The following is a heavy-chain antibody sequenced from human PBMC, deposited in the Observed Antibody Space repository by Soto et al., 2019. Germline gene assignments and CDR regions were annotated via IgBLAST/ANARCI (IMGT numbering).Heavy chain of an antibody. CDR1: GFTFSTYG. Sequence: QVQLVESGGGVVQPGRSLRLSCAASGFTFSTYGMHWVRQAPGKGLEWVSVIWYDGSNKYYADSVKGRFTISRDNAKNTLYLQMNSPRAEDTAVYYCARGWYCGGDCYEWYFDLWGRGTLVTVSS. J-gene: IGHJ2*01. CDR3: ARGWYCGGDCYEWYFDL. V-gene: IGHV3-33*01. CDR2: IWYDGSNK. D-gene: IGHD2-21*02.